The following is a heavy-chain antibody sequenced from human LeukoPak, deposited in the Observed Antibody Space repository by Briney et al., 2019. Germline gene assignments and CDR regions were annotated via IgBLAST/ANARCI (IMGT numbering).Heavy chain of an antibody. D-gene: IGHD6-6*01. V-gene: IGHV3-7*01. CDR1: GFTFSSYG. CDR3: ARGIAAYYFDH. CDR2: IKQDGSEK. Sequence: GGSLRLSCAASGFTFSSYGMHWVRQAPGKGLEWLANIKQDGSEKYYVDSVKGRFTISRDNAENSLYVQMNSLRAEDTGVYYCARGIAAYYFDHWGQGTLVTVSS. J-gene: IGHJ4*02.